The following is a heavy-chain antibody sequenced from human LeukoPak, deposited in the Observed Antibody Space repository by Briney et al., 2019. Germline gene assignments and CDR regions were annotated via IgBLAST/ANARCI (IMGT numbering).Heavy chain of an antibody. CDR2: INAGNGNT. V-gene: IGHV1-3*03. CDR1: GYTFTSYA. Sequence: ASVKVSCKASGYTFTSYAMHWVRQAPGQRLEWMGWINAGNGNTKYSQEFQGRVTITRDTSASTAYMELSSLRSEDMAVYYCARGRATMVRGAAPRRYFDLWGRGTLVTVSS. D-gene: IGHD3-10*01. CDR3: ARGRATMVRGAAPRRYFDL. J-gene: IGHJ2*01.